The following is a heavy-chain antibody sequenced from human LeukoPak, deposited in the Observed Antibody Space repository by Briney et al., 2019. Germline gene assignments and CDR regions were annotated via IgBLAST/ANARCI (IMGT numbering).Heavy chain of an antibody. J-gene: IGHJ4*02. CDR3: GRDSRWAQPDY. CDR1: GFTFSSYA. V-gene: IGHV3-30*04. D-gene: IGHD5-24*01. CDR2: ISYDGSNK. Sequence: GGSLRLSCAASGFTFSSYAMHWVRQAPGKGLEWVAVISYDGSNKYYADSVKGRFTISRDNSKNTVYLQINSLTAEDTAVYYCGRDSRWAQPDYWGQGTLVTVSS.